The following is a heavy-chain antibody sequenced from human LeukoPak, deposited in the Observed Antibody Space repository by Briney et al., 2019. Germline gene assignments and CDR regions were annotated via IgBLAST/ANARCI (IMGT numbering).Heavy chain of an antibody. V-gene: IGHV4-39*01. CDR3: ARHRVGHCTSVTCPTFEY. CDR2: IYNSGTT. Sequence: SETLSLTCTVTSASISGTYYCWGWLRQAPGMGLEWIGSIYNSGTTYYNPSLKSRVTISVDTSKNQFSLKLTSVTAADTAVYYCARHRVGHCTSVTCPTFEYWGQGTLVTVSS. D-gene: IGHD2-8*02. CDR1: SASISGTYYC. J-gene: IGHJ4*02.